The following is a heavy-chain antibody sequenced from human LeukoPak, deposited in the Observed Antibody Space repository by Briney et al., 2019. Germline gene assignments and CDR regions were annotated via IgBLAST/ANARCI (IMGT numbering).Heavy chain of an antibody. CDR2: MNPNSGNT. Sequence: GASVRVSCKASGYTFTNYDINWVRQASGQGLEWMGWMNPNSGNTGSAQKFQCRVTMTSNTSISTAYMELSSLRSEDTAVYDCARGLRREQQLLRAFDYWGQGTPVTVSS. CDR1: GYTFTNYD. D-gene: IGHD6-13*01. CDR3: ARGLRREQQLLRAFDY. J-gene: IGHJ4*02. V-gene: IGHV1-8*01.